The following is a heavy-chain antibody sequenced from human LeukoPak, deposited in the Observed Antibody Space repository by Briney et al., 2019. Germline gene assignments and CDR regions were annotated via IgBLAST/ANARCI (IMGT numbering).Heavy chain of an antibody. V-gene: IGHV3-21*01. CDR3: ARDGPDYGDYGSYYFDY. CDR2: ISSSSSYI. CDR1: GFTFSSYS. D-gene: IGHD4-17*01. Sequence: GSLRFSCAASGFTFSSYSMNWVRQAPGKGLEWVSSISSSSSYIYYADSVKGRFTISRDNAKNSLYLQMNSLRAEDTAVYYCARDGPDYGDYGSYYFDYWGQGTLVTVSS. J-gene: IGHJ4*02.